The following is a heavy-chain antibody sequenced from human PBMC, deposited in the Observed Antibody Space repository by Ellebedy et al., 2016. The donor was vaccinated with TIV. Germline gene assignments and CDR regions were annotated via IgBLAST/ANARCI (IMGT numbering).Heavy chain of an antibody. J-gene: IGHJ3*02. CDR1: GFTFSSYN. CDR3: ARVGVLMMGDAFDI. D-gene: IGHD2-8*01. CDR2: IGIGSDYI. V-gene: IGHV3-21*01. Sequence: GGSLRLSXAASGFTFSSYNMNWVRQAPGKGLEWVSSIGIGSDYIYYAESLKGRFTISRDDAKNSLYLQMNSLRAEDTAVYYCARVGVLMMGDAFDIWGQGTMVTVSS.